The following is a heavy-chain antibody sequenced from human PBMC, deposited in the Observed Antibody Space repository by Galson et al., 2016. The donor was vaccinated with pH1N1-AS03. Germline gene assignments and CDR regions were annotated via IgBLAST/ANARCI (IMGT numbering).Heavy chain of an antibody. D-gene: IGHD2-15*01. CDR3: ARAPFIVAVEAATPCAFDI. V-gene: IGHV1-18*04. Sequence: SVKVSCKASGYTFTDYALSWVRQAPGQGLEWMGWIRTYNGDANYAEKFQGRVTMTTDTSTSTAYMELRSLRSDDTAVYYCARAPFIVAVEAATPCAFDIWGQGTTVTVSS. CDR1: GYTFTDYA. CDR2: IRTYNGDA. J-gene: IGHJ3*02.